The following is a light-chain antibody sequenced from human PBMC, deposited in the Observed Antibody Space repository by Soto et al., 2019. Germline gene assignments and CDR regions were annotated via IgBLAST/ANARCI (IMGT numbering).Light chain of an antibody. CDR1: QGITNY. V-gene: IGKV1-27*01. CDR2: TAS. Sequence: DIQMTQSPSSLSPSVGDTVIITCRASQGITNYLAWYQQKPGKVPKLLIHTASNLESGVPSRFSGSGSGSDFTLTITGLQPEDVATYFCQQYDSVPLTFGGGTKVEIK. CDR3: QQYDSVPLT. J-gene: IGKJ4*01.